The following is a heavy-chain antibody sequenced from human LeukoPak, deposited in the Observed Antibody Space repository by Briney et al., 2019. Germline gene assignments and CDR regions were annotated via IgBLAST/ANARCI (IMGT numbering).Heavy chain of an antibody. V-gene: IGHV4-59*01. CDR1: GGSIINYY. D-gene: IGHD3-22*01. CDR2: IYYSGST. J-gene: IGHJ3*02. Sequence: PSETLSPTCTVSGGSIINYYWSWIRQPPGKGLEWIGYIYYSGSTSYNPSLKSRVTISVDTSKNQFSLNLSSVTAADTAVYYCAREFYYDSSFSFDIWGQGTMVTVSS. CDR3: AREFYYDSSFSFDI.